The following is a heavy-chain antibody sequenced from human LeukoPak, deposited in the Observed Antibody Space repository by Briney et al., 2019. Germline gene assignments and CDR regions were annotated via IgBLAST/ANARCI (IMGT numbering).Heavy chain of an antibody. CDR3: ASWDFEDNMSFDY. V-gene: IGHV1-2*02. D-gene: IGHD3-9*01. CDR1: GYTFTGCY. Sequence: ASVKVSCKASGYTFTGCYMHWVRPAPGQGLGWMGWINPNSGGRNYAQKFQGRVTMTRDTSISTAYMELTRLRSDDTAVYYCASWDFEDNMSFDYWGQGTLVTVSS. CDR2: INPNSGGR. J-gene: IGHJ4*02.